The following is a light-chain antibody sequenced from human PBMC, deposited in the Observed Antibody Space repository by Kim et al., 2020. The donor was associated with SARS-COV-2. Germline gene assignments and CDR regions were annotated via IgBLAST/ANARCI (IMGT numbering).Light chain of an antibody. CDR2: DDN. CDR3: QSYDSSNPWV. J-gene: IGLJ3*02. V-gene: IGLV6-57*01. CDR1: SGSIASNY. Sequence: NFMLTQPHSVSESPGKTVTISCTRSSGSIASNYVQWYQQRPGSSPTTVIYDDNQRPSGVPDRFSGSIDSSSNSPSLTISGLKTEDEADYYCQSYDSSNPWVFAEGPRLTVL.